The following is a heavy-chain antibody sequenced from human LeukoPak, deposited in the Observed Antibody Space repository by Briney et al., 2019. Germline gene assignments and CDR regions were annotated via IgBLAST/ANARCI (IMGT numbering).Heavy chain of an antibody. V-gene: IGHV3-20*04. CDR2: IKWNGGST. CDR1: GFTFSSYA. J-gene: IGHJ4*02. CDR3: ASGYNSVGGYYFDY. D-gene: IGHD2-15*01. Sequence: GGSLRLSCAASGFTFSSYAMSWVRQAPGTGLEWVSGIKWNGGSTGYADSVKGRFTISRDNAKNSLYLQMNSLRAEDTALYYCASGYNSVGGYYFDYWGQGTLVTVSS.